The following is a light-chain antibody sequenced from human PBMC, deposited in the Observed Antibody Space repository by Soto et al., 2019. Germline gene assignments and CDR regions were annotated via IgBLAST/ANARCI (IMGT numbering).Light chain of an antibody. CDR3: QSYDSSLSGVL. J-gene: IGLJ2*01. V-gene: IGLV1-40*01. Sequence: QAVVTQPPSVSGAPGQRVTISCTGSNSNIGTTYDVHWYQQFPGTAPRLLIYGNNNRPSGVPDRFSGSKSGTSASLAITGLQVEDEADYYCQSYDSSLSGVLFGGGTQLTVL. CDR1: NSNIGTTYD. CDR2: GNN.